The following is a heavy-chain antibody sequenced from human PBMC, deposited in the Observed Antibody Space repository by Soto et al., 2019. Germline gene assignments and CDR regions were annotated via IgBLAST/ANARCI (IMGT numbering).Heavy chain of an antibody. CDR1: GGSFSGYY. D-gene: IGHD2-2*01. V-gene: IGHV4-34*01. CDR3: ARYPRVLHPGYCSSTSCYYFDY. Sequence: ETLSLTCAVYGGSFSGYYWSWIRQPPGKGLEWIGEINHSGSTNYNPSLKSRVTISVDTSKNQFSLKLSSVTAADTAVYYCARYPRVLHPGYCSSTSCYYFDYWGQGTLVTVSS. J-gene: IGHJ4*02. CDR2: INHSGST.